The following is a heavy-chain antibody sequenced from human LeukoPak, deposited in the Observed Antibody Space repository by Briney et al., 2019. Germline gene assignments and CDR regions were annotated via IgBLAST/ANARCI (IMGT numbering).Heavy chain of an antibody. D-gene: IGHD6-13*01. CDR1: GFRFNTYW. CDR2: IKQDGNEK. V-gene: IGHV3-7*01. J-gene: IGHJ4*02. CDR3: ARDLGSSSSAFDY. Sequence: GGSLRLSCAASGFRFNTYWMSWVRQAPGKGLEWVANIKQDGNEKYYADSVKGRFTISRDNGKNSLDLQMNSLRADDTAVYYCARDLGSSSSAFDYWGQGTLVTVSS.